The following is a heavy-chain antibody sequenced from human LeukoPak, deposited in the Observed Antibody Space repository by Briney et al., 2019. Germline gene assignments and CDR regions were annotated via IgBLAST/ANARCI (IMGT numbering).Heavy chain of an antibody. J-gene: IGHJ4*02. CDR3: AKDLFEAINPY. CDR1: GFTFSSYW. D-gene: IGHD2-2*02. V-gene: IGHV3-74*01. CDR2: INSDGTST. Sequence: PGGSLRLSCAASGFTFSSYWMHWVRQAPGEGLVCVSRINSDGTSTTYADSVKGRFTISRDNSKNTLYLQMNSLRAEDTAVYYCAKDLFEAINPYWGQGTLVTVSS.